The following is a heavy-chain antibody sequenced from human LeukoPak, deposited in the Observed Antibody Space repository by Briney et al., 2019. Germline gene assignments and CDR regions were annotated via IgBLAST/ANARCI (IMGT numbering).Heavy chain of an antibody. CDR1: GFTFSSYV. CDR2: ISGSGDST. D-gene: IGHD2-8*01. J-gene: IGHJ4*02. V-gene: IGHV3-23*01. CDR3: ARVNGFTEY. Sequence: PGGSLRLSCAASGFTFSSYVMSWVRQAPGKGLEWVSVISGSGDSTYYADSVRSRFTISRDNSKNTLYLQMNSLRAEDTAVYYCARVNGFTEYWGQGTLVTVSS.